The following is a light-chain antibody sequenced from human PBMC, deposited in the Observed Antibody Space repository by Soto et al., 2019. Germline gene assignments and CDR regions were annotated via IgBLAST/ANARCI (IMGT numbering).Light chain of an antibody. CDR2: GNT. Sequence: QSVLTQPPSVSGAPGQRVTISCTGSSSNIGAGYDVHGYQQLPGTAPKLLISGNTNRPTGIPDRFSGSKSGTSTSLAITGVQAEDEADYYCQSYDTTLGGYVFGTGTKLTVL. J-gene: IGLJ1*01. CDR3: QSYDTTLGGYV. CDR1: SSNIGAGYD. V-gene: IGLV1-40*01.